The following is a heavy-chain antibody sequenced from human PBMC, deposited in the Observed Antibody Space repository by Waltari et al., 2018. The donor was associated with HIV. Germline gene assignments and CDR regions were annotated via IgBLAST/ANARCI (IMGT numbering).Heavy chain of an antibody. V-gene: IGHV3-33*01. Sequence: QVQLVESGGGVVQPGRSLRLSCAASGFTFSSYGMHWVRQAPGKGLEWVAVIWYDGSNKYSADSVKGRFTISRDNSKNTLYLQMNSLRAEDTAVYYCARTPLWFGQLCAFDIWGQGTMVTVSS. CDR3: ARTPLWFGQLCAFDI. D-gene: IGHD3-10*01. J-gene: IGHJ3*02. CDR1: GFTFSSYG. CDR2: IWYDGSNK.